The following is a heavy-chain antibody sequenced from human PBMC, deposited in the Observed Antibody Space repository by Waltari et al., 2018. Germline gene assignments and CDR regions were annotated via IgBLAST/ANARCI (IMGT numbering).Heavy chain of an antibody. D-gene: IGHD3-16*01. J-gene: IGHJ5*02. Sequence: QVQLQESGPGLVKPSETLSLTCTVSGGSISSHYWSWLRQPPGKGLEWIGYIYYSWSTNYNPSLKSRVTISVDTSKNQFSLKLSSVTAADTAVYYCARVGAYNWFDPWGQGTLVTVSS. CDR1: GGSISSHY. CDR2: IYYSWST. CDR3: ARVGAYNWFDP. V-gene: IGHV4-59*11.